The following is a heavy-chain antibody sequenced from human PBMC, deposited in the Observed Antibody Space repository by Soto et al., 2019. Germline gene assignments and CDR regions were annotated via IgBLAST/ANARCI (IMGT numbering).Heavy chain of an antibody. CDR1: GFSFSNYA. D-gene: IGHD3-10*01. J-gene: IGHJ4*02. CDR3: AKMLTMVRGVTGLRDFDF. Sequence: EVQLLEAGGNLIQPGGSWKPPGAASGFSFSNYAWSWVRQAPGQGREGLSAISGPGSTIYYADSVKGRFTISRDNSKNTLYLQMNSLTGEDTAVYYCAKMLTMVRGVTGLRDFDFWGQGTLVTVSS. CDR2: ISGPGSTI. V-gene: IGHV3-23*01.